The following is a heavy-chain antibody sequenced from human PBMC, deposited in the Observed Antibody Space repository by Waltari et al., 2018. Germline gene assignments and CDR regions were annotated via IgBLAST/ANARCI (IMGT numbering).Heavy chain of an antibody. Sequence: QVQLQQWGAGLLKPSETLSLTCAVYGGSFSGYYWSWVRQPPGKGVEWIGEINHSGSTTYHPSLTSRVTISVDTSKNQFSLKLSSVTAADTAVYYCARGLSSGWYKGYYFDYWGQGTLVTVSS. D-gene: IGHD6-19*01. CDR3: ARGLSSGWYKGYYFDY. V-gene: IGHV4-34*01. CDR1: GGSFSGYY. J-gene: IGHJ4*02. CDR2: INHSGST.